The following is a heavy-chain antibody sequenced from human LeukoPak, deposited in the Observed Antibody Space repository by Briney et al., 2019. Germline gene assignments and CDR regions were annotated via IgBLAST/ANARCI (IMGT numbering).Heavy chain of an antibody. CDR2: IWYDGSNK. D-gene: IGHD5-18*01. Sequence: GGSLRLSCAASGFTFSRYGMHWVRQAPGKGLEWVAVIWYDGSNKYYADSVKGRFTISRDNSKNTLYLQMNSLRAEDTAVYYCARNEGYTYGTYGSFDLWGRGPLVTFPS. CDR3: ARNEGYTYGTYGSFDL. V-gene: IGHV3-33*01. J-gene: IGHJ2*01. CDR1: GFTFSRYG.